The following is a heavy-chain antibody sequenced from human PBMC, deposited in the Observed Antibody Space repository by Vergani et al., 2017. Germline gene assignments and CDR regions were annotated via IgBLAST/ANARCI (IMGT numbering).Heavy chain of an antibody. CDR3: ARGNCGVNCPKYNLLAP. Sequence: QVQMQESGPGLVKTSETLSLTCSASGAPISYWCWSWLRQPAGKGLEWIGRLCPSGSTNYKPSLKSRVTMSIDTSKNQFSLKLTSVTAADTAVYYCARGNCGVNCPKYNLLAPWGRGILVTVSS. V-gene: IGHV4-4*07. D-gene: IGHD2-21*01. CDR2: LCPSGST. CDR1: GAPISYWC. J-gene: IGHJ5*02.